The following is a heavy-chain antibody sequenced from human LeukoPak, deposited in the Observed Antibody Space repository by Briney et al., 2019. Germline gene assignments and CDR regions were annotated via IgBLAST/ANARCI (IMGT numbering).Heavy chain of an antibody. Sequence: GGSLRLSCAASGFTFSSYAMSWVRQAPGKGLEWDSAISGSGGSTYYADSVKGRFTISRDNSKNTLYLQMNSLRAEDTAVYYCAKDLTFGGVIVRSHFDYWGQGTLVTVSS. CDR3: AKDLTFGGVIVRSHFDY. CDR1: GFTFSSYA. CDR2: ISGSGGST. J-gene: IGHJ4*02. V-gene: IGHV3-23*01. D-gene: IGHD3-16*02.